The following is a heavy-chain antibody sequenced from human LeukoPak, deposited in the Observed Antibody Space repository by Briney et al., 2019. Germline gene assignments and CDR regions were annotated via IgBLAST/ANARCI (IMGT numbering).Heavy chain of an antibody. V-gene: IGHV3-23*01. D-gene: IGHD3-22*01. J-gene: IGHJ3*02. CDR3: AKDITMIVVVIPAYDAFDI. CDR1: GFTFSSYA. Sequence: QPGGSLRLSCAASGFTFSSYAMSWVRQAPGKGLEWVSAISGSGGSTYYADSVKGRFTISRDNSKNTLYLQMNSLRAEDTAVYYCAKDITMIVVVIPAYDAFDIWGQGTMVTVSS. CDR2: ISGSGGST.